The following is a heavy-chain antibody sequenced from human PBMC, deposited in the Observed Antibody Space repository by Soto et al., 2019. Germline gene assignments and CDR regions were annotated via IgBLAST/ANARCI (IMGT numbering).Heavy chain of an antibody. CDR3: ARSTGFISPFPDY. V-gene: IGHV1-18*04. Sequence: QVLLMQSGGEVKKPGDSVKVSCKASGFTFRIYAIAWVRQAPGQGLEWMGWIRAHNGDANYAQNFQDRVTMTADTSTNTAYLELRSLGTDDTAVYYCARSTGFISPFPDYWGQGTLVSVSS. D-gene: IGHD3-16*02. CDR1: GFTFRIYA. J-gene: IGHJ4*02. CDR2: IRAHNGDA.